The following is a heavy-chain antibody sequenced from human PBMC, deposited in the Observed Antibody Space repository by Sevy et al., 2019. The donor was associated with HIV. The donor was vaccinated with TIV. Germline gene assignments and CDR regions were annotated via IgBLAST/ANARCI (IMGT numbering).Heavy chain of an antibody. V-gene: IGHV1-69*06. CDR2: IIPIFGTA. CDR3: ARSEDREGITMVRGVILLAPDYYYYMDV. D-gene: IGHD3-10*01. CDR1: GGTFSSYA. J-gene: IGHJ6*03. Sequence: ASVKVSCKASGGTFSSYAISWVRQAPGQGLEWMGGIIPIFGTANYAQKFQGRVTITADKSTGTAYMELSSLRSEDTAVYYCARSEDREGITMVRGVILLAPDYYYYMDVWGKGTTVTVSS.